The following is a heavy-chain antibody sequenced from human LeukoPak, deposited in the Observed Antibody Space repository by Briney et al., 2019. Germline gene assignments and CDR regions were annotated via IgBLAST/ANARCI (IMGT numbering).Heavy chain of an antibody. V-gene: IGHV3-23*01. D-gene: IGHD3-10*01. Sequence: PGGSLRLSCAASGFTFSNYVMGWVRQAPGKGLEWVSAISGNSDGADYADSVRGRFTISRDNSQNMVYQQMNSLRAEDTAVYYCAREVAVYASGSYCDHWGQGTLVTVSS. CDR1: GFTFSNYV. CDR2: ISGNSDGA. J-gene: IGHJ4*02. CDR3: AREVAVYASGSYCDH.